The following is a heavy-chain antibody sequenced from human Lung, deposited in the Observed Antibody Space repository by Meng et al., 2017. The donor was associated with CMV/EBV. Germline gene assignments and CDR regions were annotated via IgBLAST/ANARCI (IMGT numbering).Heavy chain of an antibody. J-gene: IGHJ4*02. CDR3: ARDRFRTVRGLFSY. Sequence: ASVXVSCKASGHSFTDYYIHWVRQAPGQGLEWMGWINPNSGGTNYAENFQGRVTMTRDTSISTASMEQNRLRSEDTAVYYCARDRFRTVRGLFSYWGQGTLVTVSS. CDR1: GHSFTDYY. V-gene: IGHV1-2*02. D-gene: IGHD3-10*01. CDR2: INPNSGGT.